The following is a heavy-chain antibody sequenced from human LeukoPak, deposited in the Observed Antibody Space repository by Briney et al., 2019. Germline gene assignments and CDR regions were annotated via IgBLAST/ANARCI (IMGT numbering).Heavy chain of an antibody. V-gene: IGHV3-30*02. J-gene: IGHJ4*02. Sequence: PGGSLRLSCAASGFTFSSYGMHWVRQAPGKGLEWVAFIRYDGSNKYYADSVKGRFTISRDNSKNTLYLQMNSLRAEDTAVYYCAKDLRYYGSGRGNYFDYWGQGTLVTVSS. CDR1: GFTFSSYG. CDR3: AKDLRYYGSGRGNYFDY. CDR2: IRYDGSNK. D-gene: IGHD3-10*01.